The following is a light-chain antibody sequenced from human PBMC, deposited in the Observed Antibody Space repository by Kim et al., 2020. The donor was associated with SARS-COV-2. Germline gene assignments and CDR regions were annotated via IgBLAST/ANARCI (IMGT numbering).Light chain of an antibody. Sequence: SYELTQPPSVSVAPGKRARITCGGKNIGSDTVPWYQQRPGQAPVLVIYHDSDRPSGIPQRFSGSNSGDTATLTISRVEAGDEADYYCQVWDATGDHHWVFGGGTQLTVL. J-gene: IGLJ3*02. V-gene: IGLV3-21*04. CDR2: HDS. CDR1: NIGSDT. CDR3: QVWDATGDHHWV.